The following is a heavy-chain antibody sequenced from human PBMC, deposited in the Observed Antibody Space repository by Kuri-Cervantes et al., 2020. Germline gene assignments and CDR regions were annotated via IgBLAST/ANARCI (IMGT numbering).Heavy chain of an antibody. D-gene: IGHD3-3*01. CDR1: GGSISSSSYY. V-gene: IGHV4-39*01. Sequence: SETLSLTCTVSGGSISSSSYYWGWIRQPPGKGLEWIGSIYYSGSTYYNPSLKSRVTIPVDTSKNQFSLKLSSVTAADTAVYYCARGNQPTSAPNYDFWSGYFVPSGGSGMDVWGQGTTVTVSS. CDR3: ARGNQPTSAPNYDFWSGYFVPSGGSGMDV. CDR2: IYYSGST. J-gene: IGHJ6*02.